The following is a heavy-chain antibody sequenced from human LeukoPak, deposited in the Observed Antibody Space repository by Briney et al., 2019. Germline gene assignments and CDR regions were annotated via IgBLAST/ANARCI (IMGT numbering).Heavy chain of an antibody. V-gene: IGHV3-48*03. CDR1: GFTFSSYE. CDR2: ISSSGSTI. Sequence: GGSLRLSCAASGFTFSSYEMNWVRQAPGKGLEWVSYISSSGSTIYYADSVKGRFTISRDNAKNSLYLQMNSLRAEDTAVYYCARFGEFMYYYYGMDVWGKGTTVIVSS. CDR3: ARFGEFMYYYYGMDV. D-gene: IGHD3-10*01. J-gene: IGHJ6*04.